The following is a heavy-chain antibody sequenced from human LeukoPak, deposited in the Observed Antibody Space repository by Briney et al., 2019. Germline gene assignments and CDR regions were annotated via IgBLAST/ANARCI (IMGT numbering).Heavy chain of an antibody. CDR1: GGSISSYY. CDR2: INHSGST. Sequence: SETLSLTCTVSGGSISSYYWSWIRQPPGKGLEWIGEINHSGSTNYNPSLKSRVTISVDTSKNQFSLKLSSVTAADTAVYYCAARGWAAAGTPWFDPWGQGTLVTVSS. CDR3: AARGWAAAGTPWFDP. J-gene: IGHJ5*02. V-gene: IGHV4-34*01. D-gene: IGHD6-13*01.